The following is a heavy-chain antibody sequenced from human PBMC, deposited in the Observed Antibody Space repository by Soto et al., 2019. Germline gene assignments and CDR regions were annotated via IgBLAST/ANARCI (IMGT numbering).Heavy chain of an antibody. CDR3: TTLYSGYDYVGY. CDR2: IRSKTDGGTT. J-gene: IGHJ4*02. V-gene: IGHV3-15*01. CDR1: RFPFSNAW. D-gene: IGHD5-12*01. Sequence: GSLRLSCAASRFPFSNAWMSWVRQAPGKGLEWVGRIRSKTDGGTTEYAAPVKGRFTISRDDLKNMLYLQMNSVKTEDTALYYCTTLYSGYDYVGYWGQGTLVTVSS.